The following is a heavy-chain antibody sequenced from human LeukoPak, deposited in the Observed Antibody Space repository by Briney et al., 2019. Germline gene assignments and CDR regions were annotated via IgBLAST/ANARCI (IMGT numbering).Heavy chain of an antibody. J-gene: IGHJ4*02. V-gene: IGHV3-11*01. D-gene: IGHD5-18*01. CDR2: ISSSGSTI. CDR3: ASYVDTAMVVSDY. Sequence: GGSLRLSCAASGFTFSDYYMSWIRQAPGEGLEWVSYISSSGSTIYYADSVKGRFTISRDNAKNSLYLQMNSLRAEDTAVYYCASYVDTAMVVSDYWGQGTLVTVSS. CDR1: GFTFSDYY.